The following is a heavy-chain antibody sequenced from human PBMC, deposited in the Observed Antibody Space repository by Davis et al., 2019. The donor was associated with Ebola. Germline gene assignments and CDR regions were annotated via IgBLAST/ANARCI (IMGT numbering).Heavy chain of an antibody. D-gene: IGHD3-10*01. CDR3: ARSFGSGIKGREINWFDP. CDR2: IYYSGST. J-gene: IGHJ5*02. Sequence: MPSETLSLTCTVSGGSISTSSDYWGWNRQPPGKGLEWIGSIYYSGSTYSNPSLKSRVTISVDTSKNQFSLKLSSVTAADTAVYYCARSFGSGIKGREINWFDPWGQGTLVTVSS. CDR1: GGSISTSSDY. V-gene: IGHV4-39*07.